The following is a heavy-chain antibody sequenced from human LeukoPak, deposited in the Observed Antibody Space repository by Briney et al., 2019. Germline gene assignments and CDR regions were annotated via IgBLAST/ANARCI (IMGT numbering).Heavy chain of an antibody. CDR3: AKGVGEGDFDI. J-gene: IGHJ3*02. D-gene: IGHD3-10*01. CDR1: GFTFSSYA. CDR2: ISGSGDIT. Sequence: GGSLRLSCAASGFTFSSYAMSWVRQAPGKGLEWVSAISGSGDITYYADSGKGRFTISRDTSKNTLYVQMNSLRAEDTAVYYCAKGVGEGDFDIWGQGTMVTVSS. V-gene: IGHV3-23*01.